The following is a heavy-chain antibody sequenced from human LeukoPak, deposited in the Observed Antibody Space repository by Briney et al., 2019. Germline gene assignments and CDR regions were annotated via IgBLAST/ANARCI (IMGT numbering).Heavy chain of an antibody. J-gene: IGHJ4*02. Sequence: GGSLRLSCAASGFTFSSYAMHWVRQAPGKGLEYVSAISSNGGSTYYANSVKGRFTISRDNSRNTLYLQMGSLRAEDMAVYYCARARYSSSSGGSRVDYWGQGTLVTVSS. CDR3: ARARYSSSSGGSRVDY. CDR2: ISSNGGST. V-gene: IGHV3-64*01. D-gene: IGHD6-6*01. CDR1: GFTFSSYA.